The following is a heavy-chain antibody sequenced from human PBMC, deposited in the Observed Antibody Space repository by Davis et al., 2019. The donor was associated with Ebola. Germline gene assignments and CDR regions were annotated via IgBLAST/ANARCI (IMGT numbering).Heavy chain of an antibody. D-gene: IGHD6-19*01. Sequence: PGGSLRPSCATPGFTFSGYWMSWVRQAPGKGLEWVANIKQDGSEKYYVDSVKGRFTISRDNAKNSLYLQMNSLRAEDTAVYYCARVRWLAGRYFDYWGQGTLVTVSS. CDR3: ARVRWLAGRYFDY. V-gene: IGHV3-7*03. CDR2: IKQDGSEK. J-gene: IGHJ4*02. CDR1: GFTFSGYW.